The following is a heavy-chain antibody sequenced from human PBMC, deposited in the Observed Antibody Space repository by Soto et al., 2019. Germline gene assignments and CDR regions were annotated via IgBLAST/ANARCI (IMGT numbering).Heavy chain of an antibody. CDR2: INAGNGNT. CDR3: ARIAAAGTGYYYYYYGMDV. V-gene: IGHV1-3*01. CDR1: GYTFTSYA. D-gene: IGHD6-13*01. J-gene: IGHJ6*02. Sequence: ASVKVSCKASGYTFTSYAMHWVRQAPGQRLEWMGWINAGNGNTKYSQKFQGRVTITRDTSASTAYMELSSLRSEDTAVYYCARIAAAGTGYYYYYYGMDVWGQGTTVTVSS.